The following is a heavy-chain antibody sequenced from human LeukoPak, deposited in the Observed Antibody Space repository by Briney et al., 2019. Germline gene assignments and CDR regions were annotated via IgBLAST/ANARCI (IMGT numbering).Heavy chain of an antibody. Sequence: GGSLRLSCGASGFTFRSNWMSWVRQAPGEGLEWVANINQDGSEKFYVDSVKGRFSISRDNAKNSLYLQMNSLRAEDTAVYYCARENRDGQNPYNWFDPWGQGTLVTVSS. CDR1: GFTFRSNW. J-gene: IGHJ5*02. V-gene: IGHV3-7*01. CDR3: ARENRDGQNPYNWFDP. D-gene: IGHD5-24*01. CDR2: INQDGSEK.